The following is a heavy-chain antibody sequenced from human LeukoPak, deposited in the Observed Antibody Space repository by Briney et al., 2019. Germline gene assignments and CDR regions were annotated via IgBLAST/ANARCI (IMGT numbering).Heavy chain of an antibody. CDR1: GGSFSGYY. D-gene: IGHD5-18*01. Sequence: SETLSLTCAVYGGSFSGYYWSWIRQPPGKGLEWIGEINHSGSTNYNPSLKSRVTISVDTSKNQFSLKLSSMTAADTAVYYCARGLRYSYGSLGVWFDPWGQGTLVTVSS. CDR2: INHSGST. CDR3: ARGLRYSYGSLGVWFDP. J-gene: IGHJ5*02. V-gene: IGHV4-34*01.